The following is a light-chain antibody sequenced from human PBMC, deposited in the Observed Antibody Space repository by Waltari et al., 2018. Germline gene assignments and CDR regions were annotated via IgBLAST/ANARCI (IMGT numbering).Light chain of an antibody. CDR1: SGHSSYI. Sequence: QPVLPQSSSASASLGSSVKLTCPLSSGHSSYIIAWHQQPPGKAPGYLMKLEGSGSYNKGTGVPDRFSGSSSGADRYLTISNLQSEDEADYYCETWDSNTHLFGGGTKLTVL. J-gene: IGLJ2*01. CDR2: LEGSGSY. CDR3: ETWDSNTHL. V-gene: IGLV4-60*03.